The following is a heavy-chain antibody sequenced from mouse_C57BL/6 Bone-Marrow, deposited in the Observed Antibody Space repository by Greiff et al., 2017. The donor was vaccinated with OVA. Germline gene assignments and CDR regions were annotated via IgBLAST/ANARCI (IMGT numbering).Heavy chain of an antibody. CDR3: ARGGDIYYGYDVRVYFDY. CDR1: GYSFTDYN. Sequence: EVQLHQSGPELVKPGASVKISCKASGYSFTDYNMNWVKQSNGKSLEWIGVINPNYGTTSYNQKFKGKATLTVDQSSSTAYMQLNSLTSEDSAVYYCARGGDIYYGYDVRVYFDYWGQGTTLTVSS. V-gene: IGHV1-39*01. D-gene: IGHD2-2*01. CDR2: INPNYGTT. J-gene: IGHJ2*01.